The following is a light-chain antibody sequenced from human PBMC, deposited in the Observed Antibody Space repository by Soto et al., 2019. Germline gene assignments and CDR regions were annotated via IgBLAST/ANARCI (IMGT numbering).Light chain of an antibody. V-gene: IGKV1-5*03. J-gene: IGKJ1*01. Sequence: IQITHSSSTLSATVENRVTITFPASQSISSWLAWYQQKPGKAPKLLIYKASSLESGVPSRFSGSGSGTEFTLTISSLQPDDFATYYCQQYNRQGTFGQGTKVDIK. CDR3: QQYNRQGT. CDR1: QSISSW. CDR2: KAS.